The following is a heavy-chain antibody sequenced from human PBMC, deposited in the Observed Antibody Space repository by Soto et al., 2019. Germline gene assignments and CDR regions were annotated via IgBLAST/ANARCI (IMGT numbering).Heavy chain of an antibody. D-gene: IGHD6-13*01. CDR1: GYRFTSYW. CDR3: ARTSAGGKYYYGMDV. V-gene: IGHV5-51*01. Sequence: GESLKSSCKGCGYRFTSYWIGWVRQMPGKGLEWMGIIYPGDSDTRYSPSFQGQVTISADKSISTAYLQWSSLKASDTAMYYCARTSAGGKYYYGMDVWGQGTTVTVSS. J-gene: IGHJ6*02. CDR2: IYPGDSDT.